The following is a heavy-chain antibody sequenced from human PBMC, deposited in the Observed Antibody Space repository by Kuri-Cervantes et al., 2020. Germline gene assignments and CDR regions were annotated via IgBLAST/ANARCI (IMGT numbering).Heavy chain of an antibody. J-gene: IGHJ4*02. CDR3: ARLRITIFGVVTAPFDY. CDR2: ISAYNGNT. CDR1: RYTFPSYG. Sequence: FMSSRYTFPSYGISWVRQAPGQGLEWMGWISAYNGNTNYAQKLQGRVTMTTDTSTSTVYMELRSLRSDDTAVYHWARLRITIFGVVTAPFDYWGQGTLVTVSS. D-gene: IGHD3-3*01. V-gene: IGHV1-18*01.